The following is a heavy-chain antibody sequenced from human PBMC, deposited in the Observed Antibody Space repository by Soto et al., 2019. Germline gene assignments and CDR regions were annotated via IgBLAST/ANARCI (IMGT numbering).Heavy chain of an antibody. V-gene: IGHV3-23*01. D-gene: IGHD3-10*01. CDR2: ISGSSGST. CDR1: GFTFSSYA. CDR3: AKATRGSGSCYDSLDF. Sequence: GGSLRLSCAASGFTFSSYAMSWVRQAPGKGLEWVSAISGSSGSTYYADSVKGRFTISRDNSKNTLYLQMNSLRAEDTAVYYCAKATRGSGSCYDSLDFWGQGALVTVSS. J-gene: IGHJ4*02.